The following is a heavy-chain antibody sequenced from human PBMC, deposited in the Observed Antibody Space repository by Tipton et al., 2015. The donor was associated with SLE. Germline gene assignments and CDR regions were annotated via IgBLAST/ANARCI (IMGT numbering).Heavy chain of an antibody. CDR2: INHSGST. CDR1: GGSFSGYY. Sequence: TLSLTCAVYGGSFSGYYWSWIRQPPGKGLEWIGEINHSGSTNYNPSLKSRVTISVDRSKNQFSLKLSSVTAADTAVYYCARGGYYDSSGYFDYWGQGTLVTVSS. CDR3: ARGGYYDSSGYFDY. V-gene: IGHV4-34*01. D-gene: IGHD3-22*01. J-gene: IGHJ4*02.